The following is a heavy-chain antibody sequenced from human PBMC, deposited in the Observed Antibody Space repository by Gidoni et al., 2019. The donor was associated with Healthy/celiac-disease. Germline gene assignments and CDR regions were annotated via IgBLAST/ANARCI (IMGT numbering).Heavy chain of an antibody. CDR2: INIKSSHL. J-gene: IGHJ5*02. CDR3: ARGGLYQTSEYNWFDP. V-gene: IGHV3-21*01. Sequence: VQLVESGVGLVKPGGSLRLSCAAAGFTCSSYSMNWIRQSPGKGLEWVSPINIKSSHLSYADSVRGRFTISRDNAKNSLYLKMNSLRAEDTAVYYCARGGLYQTSEYNWFDPWGQGILVTVSS. D-gene: IGHD2-8*01. CDR1: GFTCSSYS.